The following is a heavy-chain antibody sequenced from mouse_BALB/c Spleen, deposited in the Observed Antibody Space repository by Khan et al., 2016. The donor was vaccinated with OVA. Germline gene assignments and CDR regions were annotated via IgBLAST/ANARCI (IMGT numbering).Heavy chain of an antibody. V-gene: IGHV2-2*02. Sequence: QVRLQQSGPGLVQPSQSLSITCTVSGFSLTNYSVHWVRQSPGKGLEWLGVIWSAGSTDDNAAFISRLTIRKDKSRSQVFFKMNSLQPNDTAIYYCARRGYDYGRGALFAYWGQGTLVTVSA. D-gene: IGHD2-4*01. CDR3: ARRGYDYGRGALFAY. CDR1: GFSLTNYS. CDR2: IWSAGST. J-gene: IGHJ3*01.